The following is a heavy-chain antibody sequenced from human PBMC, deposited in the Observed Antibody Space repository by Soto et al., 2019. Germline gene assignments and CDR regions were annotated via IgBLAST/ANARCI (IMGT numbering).Heavy chain of an antibody. CDR1: GFTFSAYA. CDR2: VSHDGRNT. CDR3: AKGGRQWQVTSDFNY. J-gene: IGHJ4*02. D-gene: IGHD6-19*01. V-gene: IGHV3-30*18. Sequence: VQLVESGGGVVQPGRSLRLSCAASGFTFSAYAMHWVRQAPGKGLEWVAVVSHDGRNTHYADSVKGRFTISRNSSKNTVSLEMTSLRAEDTAVYYCAKGGRQWQVTSDFNYWGQGALVTVSS.